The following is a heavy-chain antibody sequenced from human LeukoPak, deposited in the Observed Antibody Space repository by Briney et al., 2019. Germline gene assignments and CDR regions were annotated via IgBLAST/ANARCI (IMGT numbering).Heavy chain of an antibody. V-gene: IGHV3-7*01. D-gene: IGHD1-26*01. Sequence: GGCLRLSCAASGFTFAKSWMAWVRQAPGKGLEWVAKIKQDGSTKHYADSLKGRFTISRDNSRNSLYLQMYSLRADDTAVYYCARDTDGSLDYWGQGILVTVAS. CDR1: GFTFAKSW. CDR3: ARDTDGSLDY. J-gene: IGHJ4*02. CDR2: IKQDGSTK.